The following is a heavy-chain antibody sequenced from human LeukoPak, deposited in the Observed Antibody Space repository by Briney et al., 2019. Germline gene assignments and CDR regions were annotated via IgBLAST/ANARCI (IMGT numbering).Heavy chain of an antibody. J-gene: IGHJ4*02. D-gene: IGHD3-9*01. CDR3: ARVGPDYDILTGYYGMYYFDY. CDR1: GFTFSSYW. CDR2: IKQDGSEK. Sequence: GGSLRLSCAASGFTFSSYWMSWVRQAPGKGLEWVANIKQDGSEKYYVDSVKGRFTISRDNAKNSLYLQMNSLRAEDTAVYYCARVGPDYDILTGYYGMYYFDYWGQGNLVTVSS. V-gene: IGHV3-7*01.